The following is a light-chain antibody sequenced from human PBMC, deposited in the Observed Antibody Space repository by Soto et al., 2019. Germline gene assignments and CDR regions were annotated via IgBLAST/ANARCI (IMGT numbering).Light chain of an antibody. J-gene: IGKJ2*03. Sequence: EIVMTQSPATLSVSPGERATLSCRASQSVSSNLAWYQQKPGQAPRLLIYGASTRATAIPARFSGSGSGTEFTLTISSLQSEDFAVYYCQQYNNWPPEYSFGQGTKLVIK. V-gene: IGKV3-15*01. CDR3: QQYNNWPPEYS. CDR1: QSVSSN. CDR2: GAS.